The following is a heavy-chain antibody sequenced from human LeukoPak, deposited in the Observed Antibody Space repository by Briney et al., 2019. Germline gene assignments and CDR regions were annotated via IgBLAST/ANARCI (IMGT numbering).Heavy chain of an antibody. CDR3: ARPRHGGWDAFDI. CDR1: GGSISSGGYY. V-gene: IGHV4-61*08. CDR2: IYYSGST. Sequence: PSETLSLTCTVSGGSISSGGYYWSWIRQPPGKGLEWIGYIYYSGSTNYNPSLKSRVTISVDTSKNQFSLKLSSVTAADTAVYYCARPRHGGWDAFDIWGQGTMVTVSS. J-gene: IGHJ3*02. D-gene: IGHD3-10*01.